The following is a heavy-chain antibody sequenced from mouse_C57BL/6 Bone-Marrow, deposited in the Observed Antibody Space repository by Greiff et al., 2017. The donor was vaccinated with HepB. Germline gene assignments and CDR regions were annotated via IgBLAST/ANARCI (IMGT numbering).Heavy chain of an antibody. CDR3: AREDGSSVRGFDY. CDR2: ISYDGSN. Sequence: EVQLVESGPGLVKPSQSLSLTCSVTGYSITSGYYWNWIRQFPGNKLEWMGYISYDGSNNYNPSLKNRISITRDTSKNQFFLKLNSVTTEDTATYYCAREDGSSVRGFDYWGQGTTLTVSS. D-gene: IGHD1-1*01. J-gene: IGHJ2*01. V-gene: IGHV3-6*01. CDR1: GYSITSGYY.